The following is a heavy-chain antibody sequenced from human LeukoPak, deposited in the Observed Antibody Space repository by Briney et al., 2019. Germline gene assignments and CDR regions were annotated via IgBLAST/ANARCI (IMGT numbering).Heavy chain of an antibody. CDR2: IYYSGST. Sequence: KTSETLSLTCTVSGGSISSYYWSWIRQPPGKGLEWIGYIYYSGSTNYNPSLKSRVTISVDTSKNQFSLKLSSVTAADTAVYYCASWAAGATRLYFDYWGQGTLVTVSS. D-gene: IGHD6-13*01. CDR1: GGSISSYY. CDR3: ASWAAGATRLYFDY. V-gene: IGHV4-59*12. J-gene: IGHJ4*02.